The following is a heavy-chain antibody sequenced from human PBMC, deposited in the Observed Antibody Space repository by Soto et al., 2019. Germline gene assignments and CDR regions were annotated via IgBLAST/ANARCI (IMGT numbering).Heavy chain of an antibody. CDR2: IYYSGST. D-gene: IGHD3-10*01. J-gene: IGHJ6*02. Sequence: QVQLQESGPGLVKPSQTLSLTCTVSGGSISSGGYYWSWIRQHPGKGLEWIGYIYYSGSTSYNPSRNSRVTISVDTSKNQFSLKLSSVTAADTAVYYCARDFSQRGRGVLYYYVMDVWGQGTTVTVSS. CDR3: ARDFSQRGRGVLYYYVMDV. CDR1: GGSISSGGYY. V-gene: IGHV4-31*03.